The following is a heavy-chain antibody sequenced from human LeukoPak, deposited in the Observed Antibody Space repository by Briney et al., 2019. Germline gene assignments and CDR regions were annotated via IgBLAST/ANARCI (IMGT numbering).Heavy chain of an antibody. D-gene: IGHD2-2*02. Sequence: ASVTVSCTASGYTFTSYGISWVRQAPGQGLEWMGWISAYNGNTNYAQKLQGRVTMTTDTSTSTAYMELRSLRSDDTAVYYCAIVVPAVTPYYYGMDVWGQGTTVTVSS. J-gene: IGHJ6*02. CDR2: ISAYNGNT. V-gene: IGHV1-18*01. CDR3: AIVVPAVTPYYYGMDV. CDR1: GYTFTSYG.